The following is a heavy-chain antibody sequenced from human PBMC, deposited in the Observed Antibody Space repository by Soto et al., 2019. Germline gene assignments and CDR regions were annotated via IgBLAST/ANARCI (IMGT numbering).Heavy chain of an antibody. CDR3: ARVRGPLYYYYGMDV. D-gene: IGHD2-15*01. Sequence: PSETLSLTCAVYGGSFSGYYWSWIRQPPGKGLEWIGEINHSGSTNYNPSLKSRVTISVDTSKNQFSLKLSPVTAADTAVYYCARVRGPLYYYYGMDVWGQGTTVTVSS. J-gene: IGHJ6*02. CDR1: GGSFSGYY. CDR2: INHSGST. V-gene: IGHV4-34*01.